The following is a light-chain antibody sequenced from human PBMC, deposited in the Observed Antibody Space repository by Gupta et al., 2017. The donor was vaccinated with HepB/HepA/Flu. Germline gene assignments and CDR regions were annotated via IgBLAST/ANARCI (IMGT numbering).Light chain of an antibody. CDR1: QGIKNY. Sequence: DIQMTQSPSSLSASVGDRVTITCRANQGIKNYLAWFQQIPGKAPKSLIYAASTLHSGVPSRFSGSGSGTDFTLTISSLQPEEFATYYCQHYNCYPFTFGHGTKVDIK. CDR3: QHYNCYPFT. CDR2: AAS. J-gene: IGKJ3*01. V-gene: IGKV1-16*01.